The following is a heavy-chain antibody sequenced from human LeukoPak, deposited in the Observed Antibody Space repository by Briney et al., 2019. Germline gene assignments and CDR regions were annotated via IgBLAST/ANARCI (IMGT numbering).Heavy chain of an antibody. CDR3: ARQLPTAAADTRGYFDY. Sequence: PSQTLSLTCSVSGGSISNGDYYWGWIRQARGKGLEWIGSLFYVGSAHYYPSLKSRATISADTSKNQFSLKLTSMTAADAAIYYCARQLPTAAADTRGYFDYWGQGTVVTVSS. D-gene: IGHD6-25*01. V-gene: IGHV4-39*01. J-gene: IGHJ4*01. CDR2: LFYVGSA. CDR1: GGSISNGDYY.